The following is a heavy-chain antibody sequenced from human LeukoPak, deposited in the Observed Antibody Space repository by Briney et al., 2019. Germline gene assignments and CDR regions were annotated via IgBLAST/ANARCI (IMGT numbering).Heavy chain of an antibody. D-gene: IGHD3-3*01. J-gene: IGHJ6*03. Sequence: ASVKVSCKASGYTFTSYDINWVRQATGQGLEWMGWMNPNSGNTGYAQKFQGRVTITRNTSISTAYMELSSLRSEDTAVYYCARRVFEDFWSGLPGRYYYYMDVWGKGTTVTVSS. CDR1: GYTFTSYD. V-gene: IGHV1-8*03. CDR3: ARRVFEDFWSGLPGRYYYYMDV. CDR2: MNPNSGNT.